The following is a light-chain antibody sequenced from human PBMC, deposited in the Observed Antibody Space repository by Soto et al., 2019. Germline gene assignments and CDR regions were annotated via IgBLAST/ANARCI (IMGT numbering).Light chain of an antibody. V-gene: IGLV1-40*01. CDR3: QSYDSSLGAYWV. J-gene: IGLJ3*02. Sequence: QSVLTQPPSVSGAPGQRVTISCTGSSSNIGAGFDVCWYQQLPGTAPKLLIYANNNRPSGVPDRFSGSKSGTSASLAITGLQTQDEADYYCQSYDSSLGAYWVFGGGTQLTVL. CDR1: SSNIGAGFD. CDR2: ANN.